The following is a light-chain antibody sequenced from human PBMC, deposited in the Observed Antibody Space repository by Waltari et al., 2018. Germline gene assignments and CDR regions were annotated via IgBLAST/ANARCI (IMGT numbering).Light chain of an antibody. J-gene: IGKJ2*01. V-gene: IGKV3-20*01. CDR1: QSVSSSY. Sequence: EIVLTQSPGTLSLSPGERATLSCRASQSVSSSYLAWYQQKPGQAPRLLSYGASSRATGIPDRFSGSGSGTDFTLTISRLEPEDCAVYYCQQYGSSPGYTFGQGTKLEIK. CDR2: GAS. CDR3: QQYGSSPGYT.